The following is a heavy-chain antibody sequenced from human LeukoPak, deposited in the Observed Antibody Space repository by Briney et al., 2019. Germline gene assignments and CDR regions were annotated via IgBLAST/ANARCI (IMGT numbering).Heavy chain of an antibody. D-gene: IGHD2-15*01. J-gene: IGHJ6*02. Sequence: ETGGSLRLSCAASGFTFSSYDMHRVRQAPGKGLDWVAVIWYDGSNKYYADSVKGRFTISRDNSKNTLYLQMNSLRAEDTAVYYCARDQYCSGGSCYYYYYYGMDVWGQGTTVTVSS. V-gene: IGHV3-33*01. CDR3: ARDQYCSGGSCYYYYYYGMDV. CDR1: GFTFSSYD. CDR2: IWYDGSNK.